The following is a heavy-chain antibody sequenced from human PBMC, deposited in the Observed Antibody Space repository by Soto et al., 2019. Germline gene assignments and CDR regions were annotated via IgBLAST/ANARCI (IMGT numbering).Heavy chain of an antibody. CDR2: IWYDGSNK. Sequence: SLRLSCAASGFTFSSYGMHWVRQAPGKGLEWVAVIWYDGSNKYYADSVKGRFTISRDNSKNTLYLQMNSLRAEDTAVYYCARGVLGYCSGGSCYRHWFDPWGQGTLVTVSS. CDR1: GFTFSSYG. D-gene: IGHD2-15*01. V-gene: IGHV3-33*01. CDR3: ARGVLGYCSGGSCYRHWFDP. J-gene: IGHJ5*02.